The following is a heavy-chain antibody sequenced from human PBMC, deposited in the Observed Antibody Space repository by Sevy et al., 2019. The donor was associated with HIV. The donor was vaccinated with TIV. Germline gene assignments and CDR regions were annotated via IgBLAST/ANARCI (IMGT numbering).Heavy chain of an antibody. J-gene: IGHJ6*03. CDR1: GGTFSSYA. CDR2: IIPIFGTA. V-gene: IGHV1-69*13. D-gene: IGHD2-2*01. Sequence: ASVKVSCKASGGTFSSYAISWVRQAPGQGLEWMGGIIPIFGTANYAQKFQGRVTITADESTSTAYMELSSLRSGDTAVYYCARGGRPYCSSTSCYFWAQTTVTSFYYYYMDVWGKGTTVTVSS. CDR3: ARGGRPYCSSTSCYFWAQTTVTSFYYYYMDV.